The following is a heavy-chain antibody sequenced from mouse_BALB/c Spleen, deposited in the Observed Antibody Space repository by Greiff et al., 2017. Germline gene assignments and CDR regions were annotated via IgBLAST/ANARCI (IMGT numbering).Heavy chain of an antibody. Sequence: QVQLKQSAAELARPGASVKMSCKASGYTFTSYTMHWVKQRPGQGLEWIGYINPSSGYTEYNQKFKDKTTLTADKSSSTAYMQLSSLTSEDSAVYYCAREVHYAMDYWGQGTSVTVSS. J-gene: IGHJ4*01. CDR1: GYTFTSYT. CDR3: AREVHYAMDY. V-gene: IGHV1-4*02. CDR2: INPSSGYT.